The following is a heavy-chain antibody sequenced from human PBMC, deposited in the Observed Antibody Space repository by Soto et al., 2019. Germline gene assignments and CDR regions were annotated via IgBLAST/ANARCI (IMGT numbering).Heavy chain of an antibody. CDR3: ARERRYYDSSGYCDY. CDR1: GDSVSSNSAA. V-gene: IGHV6-1*01. D-gene: IGHD3-22*01. J-gene: IGHJ4*02. Sequence: SPTLSLPCAISGDSVSSNSAAWNWIRQSPSRGLEWLGRTYYRSKWYNDYAVSVKSRITINPDTSKNQFSLQLNSVTPEDTAVYYCARERRYYDSSGYCDYWGQGTLVTVSS. CDR2: TYYRSKWYN.